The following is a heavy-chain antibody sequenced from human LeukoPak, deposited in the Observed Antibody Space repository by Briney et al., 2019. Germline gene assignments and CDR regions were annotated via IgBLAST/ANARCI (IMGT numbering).Heavy chain of an antibody. J-gene: IGHJ4*02. CDR1: GFTFSQYW. V-gene: IGHV3-7*04. D-gene: IGHD1-1*01. CDR2: IKEDGSAT. CDR3: ARDSPGYLAYDS. Sequence: GGAPRLSRAAAGFTFSQYWQTWGPQAPGKGAEWGANIKEDGSATYYVDSVKGRFTISRDNAKKSLYLQMNSVRAEDTAVYYCARDSPGYLAYDSWGQGTLVTVSS.